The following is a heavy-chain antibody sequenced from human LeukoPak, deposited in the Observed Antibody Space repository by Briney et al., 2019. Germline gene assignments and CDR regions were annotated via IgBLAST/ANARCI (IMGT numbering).Heavy chain of an antibody. D-gene: IGHD3-22*01. CDR3: ARLFSPYDSGGYYCDY. V-gene: IGHV4-59*08. CDR2: IYYSGST. CDR1: GGSISSYY. Sequence: SETLSLTCTVSGGSISSYYWSWIRQPPGKGLEWIGYIYYSGSTNYNPSLKGRVTISVDTSKNQFSLKLSSVTAADTAVYYCARLFSPYDSGGYYCDYWGQGTLVTVSS. J-gene: IGHJ4*02.